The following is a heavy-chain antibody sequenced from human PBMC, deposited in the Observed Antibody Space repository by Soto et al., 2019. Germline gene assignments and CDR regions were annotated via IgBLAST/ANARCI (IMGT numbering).Heavy chain of an antibody. CDR1: GGSISSGDYY. V-gene: IGHV4-30-4*01. Sequence: SETLSVTCTVSGGSISSGDYYWRWIRQPPGKGLEWIGYIYYSGSTYYNPSLKSRVTISVDTSKNQFSLKLSSVTAADTAVYYCATTNDYAVYWGQGTLVTVSS. CDR3: ATTNDYAVY. CDR2: IYYSGST. D-gene: IGHD2-2*01. J-gene: IGHJ4*02.